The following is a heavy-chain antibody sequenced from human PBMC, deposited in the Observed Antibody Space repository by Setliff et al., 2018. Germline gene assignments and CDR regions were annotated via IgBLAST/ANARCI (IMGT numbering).Heavy chain of an antibody. CDR2: IYYSGTT. Sequence: PSETLSLTCTLAGDSISSSRYYWAWIRQPPGKGLEWIGDIYYSGTTYSSPSLKSRVTMSVDTSKTQFSLRLNSVTASDTAVYYCATTGTYRYFDYWGQGTLVTVSS. J-gene: IGHJ4*02. V-gene: IGHV4-39*01. D-gene: IGHD1-1*01. CDR1: GDSISSSRYY. CDR3: ATTGTYRYFDY.